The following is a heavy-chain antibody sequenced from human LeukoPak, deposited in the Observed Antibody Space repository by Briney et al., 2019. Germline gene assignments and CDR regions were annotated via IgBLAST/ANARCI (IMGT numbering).Heavy chain of an antibody. V-gene: IGHV3-23*01. Sequence: PGGSLRLSCAASGFTFSNYAMSWVRPAPGQGLEWVSSVSDSNGSTYYADSVKGRFTISRDNSKNRLYLQMNSLRAEDTAVYYCAKPPHGQWLAFDYWGQGTLVTVSS. CDR1: GFTFSNYA. J-gene: IGHJ4*02. CDR2: VSDSNGST. D-gene: IGHD6-19*01. CDR3: AKPPHGQWLAFDY.